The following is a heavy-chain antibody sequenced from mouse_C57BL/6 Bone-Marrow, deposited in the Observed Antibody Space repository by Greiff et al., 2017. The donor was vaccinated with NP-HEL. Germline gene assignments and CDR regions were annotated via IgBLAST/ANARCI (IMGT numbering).Heavy chain of an antibody. CDR2: IYPGDGDT. J-gene: IGHJ1*03. Sequence: LVESGPELVKPGASVKISCKASGYAFSSSWMNWVKQRPGKGLEWIGRIYPGDGDTNYNGKFKGKATLTADKSSSTAYMQLSSLTSEDSAVYFCAGYYYGSRRYFDVWGTGTTVTVSS. D-gene: IGHD1-1*01. V-gene: IGHV1-82*01. CDR1: GYAFSSSW. CDR3: AGYYYGSRRYFDV.